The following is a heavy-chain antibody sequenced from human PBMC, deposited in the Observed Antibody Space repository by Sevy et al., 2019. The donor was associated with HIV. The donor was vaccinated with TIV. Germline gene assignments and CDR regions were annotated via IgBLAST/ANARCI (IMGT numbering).Heavy chain of an antibody. CDR2: FSFGCGQI. CDR3: AREGCTRPHDY. J-gene: IGHJ4*02. D-gene: IGHD2-8*01. V-gene: IGHV3-21*04. CDR1: GFPFSKYS. Sequence: GGSLRLSCAASGFPFSKYSMSWIRQTPGKGLEWVATFSFGCGQINYADSVKGRLTISRDDSRNTFYLQMNSLRSDETAIYYCAREGCTRPHDYWGQGTVVTVSS.